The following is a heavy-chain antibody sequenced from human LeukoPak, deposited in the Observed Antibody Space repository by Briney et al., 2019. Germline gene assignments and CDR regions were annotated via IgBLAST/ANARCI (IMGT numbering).Heavy chain of an antibody. Sequence: GGSLRLSCAASGFTFSSYAMSWVRQAPGKGLEWVSAISGSGGSTYYADSVKGRFTISRDNSKNTLYLQMNSLRAEDTAVYYCAKGSLSNPPAPYYYMDVWGKGTTVTVSS. CDR3: AKGSLSNPPAPYYYMDV. CDR1: GFTFSSYA. CDR2: ISGSGGST. D-gene: IGHD3-10*01. V-gene: IGHV3-23*01. J-gene: IGHJ6*03.